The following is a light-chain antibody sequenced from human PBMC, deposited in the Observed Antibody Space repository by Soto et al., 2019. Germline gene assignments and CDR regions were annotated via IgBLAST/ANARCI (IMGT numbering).Light chain of an antibody. CDR1: SPNIGAGYD. J-gene: IGLJ3*02. V-gene: IGLV1-40*01. CDR2: GNS. CDR3: QSYDSSLSVWV. Sequence: QSVLTQPPSVSGAPGQRVTISCTGSSPNIGAGYDVHWYQQLPGTAPKLLIYGNSNRPSGVPDRFSGSKSGTSASLAITGLQAEDEADYYCQSYDSSLSVWVFGGGTQLTVL.